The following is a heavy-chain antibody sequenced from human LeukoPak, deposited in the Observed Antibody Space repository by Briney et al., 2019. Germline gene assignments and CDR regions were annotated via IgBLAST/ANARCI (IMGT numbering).Heavy chain of an antibody. D-gene: IGHD3-10*01. CDR3: ARAYGSGSYTLLFFDY. Sequence: GASVKVSCTASGYTFTSYYMHWVRQAPGQGLEWMGIINPSGGSTSYAQKFQGRVTMTRDTSTSTVYMELSSLRSEDTAVYYCARAYGSGSYTLLFFDYWGQGTLVTVSS. CDR1: GYTFTSYY. J-gene: IGHJ4*02. V-gene: IGHV1-46*01. CDR2: INPSGGST.